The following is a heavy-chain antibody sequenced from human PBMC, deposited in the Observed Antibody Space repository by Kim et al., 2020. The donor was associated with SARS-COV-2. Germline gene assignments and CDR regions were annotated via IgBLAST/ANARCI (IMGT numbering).Heavy chain of an antibody. CDR1: GGTFSSYA. CDR3: ARGGDSSSWYGYFDY. J-gene: IGHJ4*02. CDR2: IIPIFGTA. D-gene: IGHD6-13*01. V-gene: IGHV1-69*13. Sequence: SVKVSCKASGGTFSSYAISWVRQAPGQGLEWMGGIIPIFGTANYAQKFQGRVTITADESTSTAYMELSSLRSEDTAVYYCARGGDSSSWYGYFDYWGQGTLVTVSS.